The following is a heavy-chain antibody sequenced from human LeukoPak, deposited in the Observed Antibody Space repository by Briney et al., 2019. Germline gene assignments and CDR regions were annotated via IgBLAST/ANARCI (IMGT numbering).Heavy chain of an antibody. CDR2: ISSDSNYI. Sequence: GGSLRLSCAASGFTFSSYSMNWVRQAPGKGLEWASSISSDSNYIFYADSLKGRFTISRDNAMNSLYLQMNSLRAEDTAVYYCARLYCGYDCYSSDYWGQGTLVTVSS. CDR1: GFTFSSYS. CDR3: ARLYCGYDCYSSDY. D-gene: IGHD2-21*02. J-gene: IGHJ4*02. V-gene: IGHV3-21*01.